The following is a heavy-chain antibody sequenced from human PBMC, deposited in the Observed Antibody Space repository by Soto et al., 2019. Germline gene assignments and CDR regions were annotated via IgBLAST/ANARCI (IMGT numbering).Heavy chain of an antibody. CDR2: ISYDGSNK. J-gene: IGHJ4*02. CDR1: GFTFSSYG. Sequence: LRLSCAASGFTFSSYGMHWVRQAPGKGLEWVAVISYDGSNKYYADSVKGRFTISRDNSKNTLYLQMNSLRAEDTAVYYCAKPSYWAFDYWGQGTLVTVSS. V-gene: IGHV3-30*18. CDR3: AKPSYWAFDY. D-gene: IGHD2-15*01.